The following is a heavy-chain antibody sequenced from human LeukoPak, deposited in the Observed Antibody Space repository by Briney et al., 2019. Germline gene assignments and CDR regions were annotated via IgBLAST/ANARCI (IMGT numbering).Heavy chain of an antibody. CDR2: MNPNSGNT. J-gene: IGHJ4*02. Sequence: GASVKVSCKASGYTFTSYDINWVRQATGQGLEWMGWMNPNSGNTGYAQKFQGRVTMTRNTSISTAYMELSSLRSEDTAVYYCAREGIAAAGTFGGFDYFDYWGQGTLVTVSS. V-gene: IGHV1-8*01. CDR1: GYTFTSYD. D-gene: IGHD6-13*01. CDR3: AREGIAAAGTFGGFDYFDY.